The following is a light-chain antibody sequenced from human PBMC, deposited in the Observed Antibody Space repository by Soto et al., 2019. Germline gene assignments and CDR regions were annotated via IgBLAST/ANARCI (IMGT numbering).Light chain of an antibody. CDR3: QQRSNWPWT. V-gene: IGKV3-11*01. J-gene: IGKJ1*01. Sequence: EIVLTQSPATLSLSPGERATLSCRASRSVRSYLAWYQQKPGLAPRLLIYDASNRATGIPARFSGSGSATDYTLTISSLDPEDFAVYYCQQRSNWPWTFGQGTKVEIK. CDR1: RSVRSY. CDR2: DAS.